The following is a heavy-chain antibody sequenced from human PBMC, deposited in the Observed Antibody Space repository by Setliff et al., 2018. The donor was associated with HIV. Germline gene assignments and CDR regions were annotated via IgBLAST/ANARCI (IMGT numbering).Heavy chain of an antibody. J-gene: IGHJ4*02. CDR2: IGSSSSTI. Sequence: GGSLRLSCAASGFTFSSYSMNWVRQAPGKGLEWVSYIGSSSSTINYADSVKGRFTISRDNAKNSLYLQMNSLRAEDTAVYYCAYCSGGSCYSPFYYWGQGTLVTVSS. CDR1: GFTFSSYS. D-gene: IGHD2-15*01. V-gene: IGHV3-48*01. CDR3: AYCSGGSCYSPFYY.